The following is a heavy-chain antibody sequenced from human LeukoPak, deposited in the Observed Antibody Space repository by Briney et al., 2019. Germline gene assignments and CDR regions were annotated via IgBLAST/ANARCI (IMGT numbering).Heavy chain of an antibody. V-gene: IGHV4-34*01. CDR1: GGSFSGYY. CDR3: ARVGYCSSTSCAR. D-gene: IGHD2-2*03. CDR2: INHSGST. J-gene: IGHJ4*02. Sequence: SETLSLTCAVYGGSFSGYYWSWIRQPPGKGLEWIGEINHSGSTNYNPSLKSRVTISVDTSKNQSSLKLSSVTAADTAVYYCARVGYCSSTSCARWGQGTLVTVSS.